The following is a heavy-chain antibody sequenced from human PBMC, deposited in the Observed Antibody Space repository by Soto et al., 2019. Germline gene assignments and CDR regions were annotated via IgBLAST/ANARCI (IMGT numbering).Heavy chain of an antibody. V-gene: IGHV4-34*01. CDR1: GGSFSGYY. Sequence: QVQLQQWGAGLLKPSETLSLTCAVYGGSFSGYYWSWIRQPPGKGLEWIGEINHSGSTNYNPSLQSRVTISVDTSKNQFSLKLSSVTAADTAVYYCARHRRNWNADDAFDIWGQGTMVTVSS. J-gene: IGHJ3*02. CDR3: ARHRRNWNADDAFDI. CDR2: INHSGST. D-gene: IGHD1-1*01.